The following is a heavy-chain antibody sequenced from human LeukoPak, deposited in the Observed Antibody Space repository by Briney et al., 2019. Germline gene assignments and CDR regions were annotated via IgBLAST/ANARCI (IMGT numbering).Heavy chain of an antibody. J-gene: IGHJ4*02. CDR1: GYPFLRFC. Sequence: ASVKVSCMASGYPFLRFCIHWVRQASGQGLEWMGKINPAGGAASYAQRFQGRVTVTRDTSASTVYMELSSLRSEDTAVYYCARDTRELLGGYYFDYWGQGALVTVSS. CDR3: ARDTRELLGGYYFDY. V-gene: IGHV1-46*01. CDR2: INPAGGAA. D-gene: IGHD3-10*01.